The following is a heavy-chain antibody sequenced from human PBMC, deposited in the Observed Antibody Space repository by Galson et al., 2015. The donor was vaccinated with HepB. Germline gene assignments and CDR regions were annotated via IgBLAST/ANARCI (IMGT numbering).Heavy chain of an antibody. CDR2: IYPDDSNV. CDR3: ARQSGSYFKDYFDH. V-gene: IGHV5-51*01. D-gene: IGHD1-26*01. CDR1: GYIFTSYW. J-gene: IGHJ4*02. Sequence: QSGAEVKKPGESLTISCNASGYIFTSYWIGWVRQMPGKGLEWMGIIYPDDSNVKYSPSLQGQVTISADRSITTAYLQWNSLKASDTAMYYCARQSGSYFKDYFDHWGQGSLVTVSS.